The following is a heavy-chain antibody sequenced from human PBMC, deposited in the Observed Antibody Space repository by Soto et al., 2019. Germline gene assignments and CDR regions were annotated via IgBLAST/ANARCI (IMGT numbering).Heavy chain of an antibody. J-gene: IGHJ5*02. CDR3: AGDPDSHYNDSYASSYP. CDR1: GYTFTSYD. D-gene: IGHD3-22*01. Sequence: ASVKVSCKASGYTFTSYDINWVRQATGQGFEYLGWMNPNSGNTGYVKKFQGRVTITADKFTGTAYMELTRLRSDDTAVYYCAGDPDSHYNDSYASSYPWGQGTLVTVSS. V-gene: IGHV1-8*01. CDR2: MNPNSGNT.